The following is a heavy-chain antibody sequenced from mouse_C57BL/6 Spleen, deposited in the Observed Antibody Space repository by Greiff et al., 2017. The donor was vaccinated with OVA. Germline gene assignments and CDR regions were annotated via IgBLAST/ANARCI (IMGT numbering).Heavy chain of an antibody. CDR2: INPSNGGT. V-gene: IGHV1-53*01. J-gene: IGHJ4*01. Sequence: VQLQQSGTELVKPGASVTLSCPASGYTFTSYWMHWVKQRPGQGLEWIGNINPSNGGTNYNEKFKSKATLTVDKSSSTAYMQLSSLTSEDSAVYYCARLNYYGRTGAMDYWGQGTSVTVSS. D-gene: IGHD1-2*01. CDR3: ARLNYYGRTGAMDY. CDR1: GYTFTSYW.